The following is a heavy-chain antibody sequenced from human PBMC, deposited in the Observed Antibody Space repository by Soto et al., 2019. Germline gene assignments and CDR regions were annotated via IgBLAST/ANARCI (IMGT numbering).Heavy chain of an antibody. Sequence: GGSLRLSCAASGFSFSGYAMAWVRQAPGEGLEWVSGISGSGATTYYADSVKGRCIISRDNSKNTLSLQVNRLSAEDTAVYYCAKAGGGYTKWHFDSWGHGSLVTVSS. J-gene: IGHJ4*01. CDR2: ISGSGATT. CDR1: GFSFSGYA. D-gene: IGHD5-12*01. V-gene: IGHV3-23*01. CDR3: AKAGGGYTKWHFDS.